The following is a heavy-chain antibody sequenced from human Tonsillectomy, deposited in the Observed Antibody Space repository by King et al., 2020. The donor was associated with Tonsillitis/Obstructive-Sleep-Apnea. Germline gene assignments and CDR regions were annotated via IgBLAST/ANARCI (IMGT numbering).Heavy chain of an antibody. CDR1: GFTFSSYE. CDR3: ARDLGYIYGMDV. Sequence: VQLVESGGGLVQPGGSLRLSCAASGFTFSSYEMNWVRQAPGKGLEWVSYISSSGSTIYYADSVKGRFTISRDNAKNSLYLKMNSLRAEDTAVYYCARDLGYIYGMDVWGQGTTVTVSS. J-gene: IGHJ6*02. D-gene: IGHD6-13*01. V-gene: IGHV3-48*03. CDR2: ISSSGSTI.